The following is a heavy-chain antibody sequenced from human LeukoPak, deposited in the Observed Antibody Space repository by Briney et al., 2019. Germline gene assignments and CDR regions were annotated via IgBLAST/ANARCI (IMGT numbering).Heavy chain of an antibody. CDR2: ISGSGGST. D-gene: IGHD2-15*01. V-gene: IGHV3-23*01. CDR3: AKSGGISDYFDY. CDR1: GFNFSSYA. J-gene: IGHJ4*02. Sequence: GGSLRLSCAASGFNFSSYAMSWVRQAPGKGLEWVSAISGSGGSTYYADSVKGRFTISRDNSKNTLYLQMNSLRAEDTAVYYCAKSGGISDYFDYWGQGTLVTVSS.